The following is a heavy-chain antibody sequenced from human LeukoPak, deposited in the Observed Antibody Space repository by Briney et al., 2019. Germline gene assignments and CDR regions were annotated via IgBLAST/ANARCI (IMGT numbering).Heavy chain of an antibody. J-gene: IGHJ4*02. CDR2: ISSSSTVI. D-gene: IGHD6-19*01. CDR3: ARDSEIAVLDF. CDR1: GFTFSTFN. Sequence: PGGSLRLSCAASGFTFSTFNMNRVRQAPGKGLEWISYISSSSTVIYYADSVKGRFTISRDNAKNSLYLQMNSLRDDDTAVYYCARDSEIAVLDFWGQGTLVTVSS. V-gene: IGHV3-48*02.